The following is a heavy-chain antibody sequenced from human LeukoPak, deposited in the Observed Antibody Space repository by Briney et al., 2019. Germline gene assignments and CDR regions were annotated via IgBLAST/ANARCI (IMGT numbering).Heavy chain of an antibody. Sequence: GGSLRLSCAASGFSFSTYAMSWVRQAPGKGLEWVSTISIIGGSTYYADSVKGRFTISRDNSKNTLYLQMNSLRAEDTAVYFRAKDLYHDGSGWGALDVWGQGTMATVSS. V-gene: IGHV3-23*01. J-gene: IGHJ3*01. D-gene: IGHD3-22*01. CDR1: GFSFSTYA. CDR3: AKDLYHDGSGWGALDV. CDR2: ISIIGGST.